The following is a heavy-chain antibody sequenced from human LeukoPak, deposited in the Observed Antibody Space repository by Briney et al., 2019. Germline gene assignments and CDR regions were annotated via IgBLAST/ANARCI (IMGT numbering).Heavy chain of an antibody. CDR2: ISYDGSNK. J-gene: IGHJ4*02. CDR1: GFTFSSYA. Sequence: GGSLRLSCAASGFTFSSYAMHWVRQAPGKGLEWVAVISYDGSNKYYADSVKGRFTISRDNSKNTLYLQMNSLRAEDTAVYYCARANNWSYVERFDYWGQGTLVTVSS. D-gene: IGHD1-7*01. CDR3: ARANNWSYVERFDY. V-gene: IGHV3-30-3*01.